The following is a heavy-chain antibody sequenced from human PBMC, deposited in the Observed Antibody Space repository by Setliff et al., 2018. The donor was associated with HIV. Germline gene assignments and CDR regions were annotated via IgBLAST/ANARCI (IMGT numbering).Heavy chain of an antibody. CDR1: GDSISSDFY. Sequence: PSETLSLTCTVSGDSISSDFYWGWIRQPPGKGLEWIGSIYHSGNTYYMPSLQSRVTISVDMSTNQFSLNLNSVTAADTAVYYCARGQGCGGGCHYAFEMWGQGTMVTVSS. CDR3: ARGQGCGGGCHYAFEM. CDR2: IYHSGNT. V-gene: IGHV4-38-2*02. D-gene: IGHD2-21*02. J-gene: IGHJ3*02.